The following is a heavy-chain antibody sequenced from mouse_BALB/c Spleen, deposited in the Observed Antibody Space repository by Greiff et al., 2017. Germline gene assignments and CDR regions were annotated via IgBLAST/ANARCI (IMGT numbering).Heavy chain of an antibody. V-gene: IGHV5-6-2*01. CDR1: GFTFSSYY. D-gene: IGHD4-1*01. J-gene: IGHJ4*01. Sequence: EVMLVESGGGLVKLGGSLKLSCAASGFTFSSYYMSWVRQTPEKRLELVAAINSNGGSTYYPDTVKGRFTISRDNAKNTLYLQMSSLKSEDTALYYCARHGWDVRGAMDYWGQGTSVTVSS. CDR3: ARHGWDVRGAMDY. CDR2: INSNGGST.